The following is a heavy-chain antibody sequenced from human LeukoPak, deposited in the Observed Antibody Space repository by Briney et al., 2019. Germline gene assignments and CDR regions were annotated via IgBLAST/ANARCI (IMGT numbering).Heavy chain of an antibody. CDR1: GYTFTSHD. J-gene: IGHJ5*02. Sequence: GASVKVSCKASGYTFTSHDINWVRQAPGQGLEWMGWINPNSGGTNYAQKFQGRVTITRDTSASTAYMELSSLRSEDTAVYYCARDGSYCSSTSCYHPRDNWFDPWGQGTLVTVSS. CDR2: INPNSGGT. CDR3: ARDGSYCSSTSCYHPRDNWFDP. V-gene: IGHV1-8*03. D-gene: IGHD2-2*01.